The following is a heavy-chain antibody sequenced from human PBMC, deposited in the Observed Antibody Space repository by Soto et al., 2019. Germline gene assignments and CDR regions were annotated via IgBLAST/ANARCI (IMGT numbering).Heavy chain of an antibody. CDR3: ARRPYYGPAYGTAA. D-gene: IGHD3-10*01. CDR2: ISPRSGSA. Sequence: GASVKVSCKASGYTFSDYYIHWVRQAPGQGLEWMGWISPRSGSANFAQRFQGRVSMTRDTSITTAYMELRRLKSDDTAVYYCARRPYYGPAYGTAAWGKETPFPVSS. J-gene: IGHJ6*04. V-gene: IGHV1-2*02. CDR1: GYTFSDYY.